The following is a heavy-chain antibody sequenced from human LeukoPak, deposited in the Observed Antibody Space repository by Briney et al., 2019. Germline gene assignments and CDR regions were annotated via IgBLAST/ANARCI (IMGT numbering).Heavy chain of an antibody. CDR3: ARGTAMVAFDY. J-gene: IGHJ4*02. CDR2: ISSSSSYI. Sequence: GRSLRLSRAVSGFTFSSYSMHWVRQPPRKGLEWVSSISSSSSYIYYADSVKGRVTISRDNAKNSLYLQMNSLRAEDTAVYYCARGTAMVAFDYWGQGTLVTVSS. D-gene: IGHD5-18*01. V-gene: IGHV3-21*01. CDR1: GFTFSSYS.